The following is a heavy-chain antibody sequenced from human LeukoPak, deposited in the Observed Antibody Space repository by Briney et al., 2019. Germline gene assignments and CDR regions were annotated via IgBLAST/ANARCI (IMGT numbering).Heavy chain of an antibody. CDR2: INHSGST. D-gene: IGHD4/OR15-4a*01. CDR3: ARGEGLTEPYYFDY. J-gene: IGHJ4*02. V-gene: IGHV4-34*01. CDR1: GGSFSGYY. Sequence: SETLSLTCAVYGGSFSGYYWSWIRQPPGKGLEWIGEINHSGSTNYNPSLKSRVTITVDTSKNQSSLKLSSVTAADTAVYYCARGEGLTEPYYFDYWGQGTLVTVSS.